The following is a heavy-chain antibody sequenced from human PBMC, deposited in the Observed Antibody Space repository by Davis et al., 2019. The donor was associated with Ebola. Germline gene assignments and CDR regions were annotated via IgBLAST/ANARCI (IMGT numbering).Heavy chain of an antibody. D-gene: IGHD3-22*01. CDR2: IYYSGST. CDR3: ARDLRYDSSGYDYYFYMDV. J-gene: IGHJ6*03. CDR1: GGSISRGGSY. V-gene: IGHV4-31*03. Sequence: PSETLSLTCTVSGGSISRGGSYWSWVRQVPGKGLEWIGYIYYSGSTYYKPSLKSRVTISLDTSKNQFSLTLYSVTAADTAVYYCARDLRYDSSGYDYYFYMDVWGKGTTVTVSS.